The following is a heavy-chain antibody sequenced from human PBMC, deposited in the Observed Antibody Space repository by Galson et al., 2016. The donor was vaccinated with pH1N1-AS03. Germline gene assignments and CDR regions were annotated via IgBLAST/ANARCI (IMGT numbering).Heavy chain of an antibody. CDR1: GFTFTTCA. J-gene: IGHJ4*02. D-gene: IGHD1-1*01. CDR3: VTAGNVRRSPRSAHYEF. CDR2: ISASGGST. Sequence: SLRLSCAASGFTFTTCAMTWVRQAPGKGLEWVSTISASGGSTFYADSVKGRFTISRDNSKNKLYLQMNSLRVEDTALYYCVTAGNVRRSPRSAHYEFWGQGTLVTVSS. V-gene: IGHV3-23*01.